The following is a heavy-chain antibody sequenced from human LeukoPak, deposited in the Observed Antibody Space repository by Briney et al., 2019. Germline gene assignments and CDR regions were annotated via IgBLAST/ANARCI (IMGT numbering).Heavy chain of an antibody. CDR3: ARELEYYDILTGLSLGGNWFDP. CDR1: GFTFSSSG. V-gene: IGHV3-33*01. Sequence: GRSLRLSCAASGFTFSSSGMHWVRPAPGKGLEWVADIWYDASNKYYADTVKGRFTISRDNSKNTLYLQMNSLRAEDTAVYYCARELEYYDILTGLSLGGNWFDPWGQGTLVTVSS. J-gene: IGHJ5*02. D-gene: IGHD3-9*01. CDR2: IWYDASNK.